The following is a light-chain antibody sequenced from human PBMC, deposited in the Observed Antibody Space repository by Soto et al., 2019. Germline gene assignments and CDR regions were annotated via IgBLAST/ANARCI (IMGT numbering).Light chain of an antibody. CDR1: QSISSW. CDR3: HQYNTYPT. V-gene: IGKV1-5*01. J-gene: IGKJ1*01. CDR2: DAS. Sequence: DIQMTQSPSTLSASVGDRVTITCRASQSISSWLAWYQQTPGKAPKLLIYDASSLESGVPSRFSGSGSETETEFTLTLSSLQPDDFATYYCHQYNTYPTFGQGTKVEIK.